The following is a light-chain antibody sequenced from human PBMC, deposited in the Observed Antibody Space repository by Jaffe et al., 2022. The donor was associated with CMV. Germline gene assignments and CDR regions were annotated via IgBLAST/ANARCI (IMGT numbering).Light chain of an antibody. Sequence: EIVMTQSPATLSMSPGERATLSCRTSQSVSSYLAWYQQNPGQAPRLLIYDASTRATGIPAKFSGSGSGTEFTLTISNLQSEDFAIYYCQQYNKWPWTFGQGTKVEIK. CDR3: QQYNKWPWT. V-gene: IGKV3D-15*01. J-gene: IGKJ1*01. CDR1: QSVSSY. CDR2: DAS.